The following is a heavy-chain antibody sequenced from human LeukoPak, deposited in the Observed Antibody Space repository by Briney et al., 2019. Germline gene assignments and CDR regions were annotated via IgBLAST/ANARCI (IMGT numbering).Heavy chain of an antibody. CDR2: INHSGST. Sequence: SETLSLTCAVYGGSFSGYYWSWIRQPPGKGLEWIGEINHSGSTNYNPSLKSRVTISVDTSKNQFSLKLSSVTAADTAVYYCARRHIPAAFDIWGQGTMVTVSS. J-gene: IGHJ3*02. V-gene: IGHV4-34*01. D-gene: IGHD1-14*01. CDR3: ARRHIPAAFDI. CDR1: GGSFSGYY.